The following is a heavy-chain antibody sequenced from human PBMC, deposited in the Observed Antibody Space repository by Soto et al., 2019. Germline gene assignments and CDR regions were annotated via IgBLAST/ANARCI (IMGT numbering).Heavy chain of an antibody. CDR2: IYYSGST. V-gene: IGHV4-61*01. CDR3: ARVPNYYDSSAFGYFDY. J-gene: IGHJ4*02. Sequence: SETLSLTCTVSGGSVSSGSYYWSWIRQPPGKGLEWIGYIYYSGSTNYNPSLKSRVTISVDTSKNQFSLKLSSVTAADTAVYYCARVPNYYDSSAFGYFDYWGQGTLVTVSS. D-gene: IGHD3-22*01. CDR1: GGSVSSGSYY.